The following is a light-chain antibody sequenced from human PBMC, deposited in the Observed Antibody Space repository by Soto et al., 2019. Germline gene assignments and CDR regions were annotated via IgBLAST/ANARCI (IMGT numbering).Light chain of an antibody. CDR3: QQYGSSPLT. CDR2: GAS. CDR1: QSVSSSY. V-gene: IGKV3-20*01. Sequence: EIVLTQSPGTLSLSPGERATLSCSASQSVSSSYLAWYQQKPGQAPRLLIYGASSRATGIPDRFSGSGSGTDVTLTISRLEPEDFAVYYCQQYGSSPLTFGQGTRLEI. J-gene: IGKJ5*01.